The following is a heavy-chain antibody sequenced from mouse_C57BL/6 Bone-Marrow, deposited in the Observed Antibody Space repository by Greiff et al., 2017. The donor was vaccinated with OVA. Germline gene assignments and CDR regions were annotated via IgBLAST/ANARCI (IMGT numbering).Heavy chain of an antibody. D-gene: IGHD2-10*02. CDR3: AREVYGNYVNAMDY. CDR2: IDPSDSYT. Sequence: VQLQQPGAELVKPGASVKLSCKASGYTFTSYWMQCVKQRPGQGLEWIGEIDPSDSYTNYNQKFKGKATLTVDTSSSTAYMQLSSLTSEDSAVYYCAREVYGNYVNAMDYWGQGTSVTVSS. V-gene: IGHV1-50*01. J-gene: IGHJ4*01. CDR1: GYTFTSYW.